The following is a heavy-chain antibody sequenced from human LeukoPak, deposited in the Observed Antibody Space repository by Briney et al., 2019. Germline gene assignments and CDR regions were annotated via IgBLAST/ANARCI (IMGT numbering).Heavy chain of an antibody. CDR2: ISWNSGSI. J-gene: IGHJ4*02. CDR1: GFTFYDYA. Sequence: GRSLRLSCAASGFTFYDYAMHWVRHAPGKGLEWVSGISWNSGSIGYADSVKGRFTISRDNAKNSLYLQMNSLRAEDTALYYCAKDINDDILTGPNDYWGQGTLVTVSS. CDR3: AKDINDDILTGPNDY. D-gene: IGHD3-9*01. V-gene: IGHV3-9*01.